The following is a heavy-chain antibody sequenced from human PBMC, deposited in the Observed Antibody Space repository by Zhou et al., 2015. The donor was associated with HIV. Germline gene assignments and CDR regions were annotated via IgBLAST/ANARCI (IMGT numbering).Heavy chain of an antibody. D-gene: IGHD3-22*01. CDR2: ISTYNGNT. CDR1: GYTFIRYG. Sequence: QVQLVQSGAEVKKPGASVKVSCKASGYTFIRYGISWVRQAPGQGPEWMGWISTYNGNTAYAQKLQDRVTMTTDTSTSTAYMELRSLTSDDTAVYYCARDRGNYNYYDSSGYYHYFDYWGQGTLVTVSS. J-gene: IGHJ4*02. V-gene: IGHV1-18*01. CDR3: ARDRGNYNYYDSSGYYHYFDY.